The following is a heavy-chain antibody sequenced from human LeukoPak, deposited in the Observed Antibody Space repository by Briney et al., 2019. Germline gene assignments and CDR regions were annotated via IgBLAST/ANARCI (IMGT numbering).Heavy chain of an antibody. D-gene: IGHD3-10*01. V-gene: IGHV4-59*01. CDR2: IYYSGST. CDR3: ARDPFYGSGSPGWFDP. CDR1: GGSISSYY. Sequence: ASETLSLTCTVSGGSISSYYWSWIRQPPGKGLEWIGYIYYSGSTNYNPSLKSRVTISVDTSKNQFSLKLSSVTAADTAVYYCARDPFYGSGSPGWFDPWGQGTLVTVSS. J-gene: IGHJ5*02.